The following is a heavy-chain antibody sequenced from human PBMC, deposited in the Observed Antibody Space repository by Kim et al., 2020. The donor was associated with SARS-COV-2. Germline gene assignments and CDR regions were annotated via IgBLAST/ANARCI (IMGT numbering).Heavy chain of an antibody. D-gene: IGHD5-12*01. V-gene: IGHV3-30-3*01. J-gene: IGHJ4*02. CDR2: ISYDGVNK. CDR3: ARGRDGYKGYFDY. CDR1: GFTFRTSA. Sequence: GGSLRLSCTASGFTFRTSAMHWVRQAPGKGLEWVAVISYDGVNKFYADSVKGRFTISRDNSKNTLYLQMNSLRTEDTAVYFCARGRDGYKGYFDYWGQGTLVTVSS.